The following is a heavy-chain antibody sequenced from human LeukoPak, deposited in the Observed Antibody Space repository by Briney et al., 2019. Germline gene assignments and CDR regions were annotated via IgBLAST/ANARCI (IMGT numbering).Heavy chain of an antibody. CDR3: ARQRYSSSWYWFDP. V-gene: IGHV4-39*01. D-gene: IGHD6-13*01. CDR1: GGSISSSSYY. CDR2: IYYSGST. Sequence: SETLSLTCTVSGGSISSSSYYWGWIRQPPGKGLEWIGSIYYSGSTYYNPFLKSRVTISVDTSKNQFSLKLSSVTAADTAVYYCARQRYSSSWYWFDPWGQGTLVTVSS. J-gene: IGHJ5*02.